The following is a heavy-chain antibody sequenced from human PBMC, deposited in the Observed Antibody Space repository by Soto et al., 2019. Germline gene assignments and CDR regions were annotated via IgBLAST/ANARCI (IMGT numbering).Heavy chain of an antibody. J-gene: IGHJ6*02. V-gene: IGHV3-33*01. CDR1: GFTFISYG. CDR3: ARQKSTAVGTDV. Sequence: VGSLRLSCAASGFTFISYGMHWVRQAPGTGLEWVAVVWYDGSYNYYTDSVKGRVTIYRDNSKKTLYLQMNSLRAGDAAVYYCARQKSTAVGTDVWCQGTTVIVSS. D-gene: IGHD1-1*01. CDR2: VWYDGSYN.